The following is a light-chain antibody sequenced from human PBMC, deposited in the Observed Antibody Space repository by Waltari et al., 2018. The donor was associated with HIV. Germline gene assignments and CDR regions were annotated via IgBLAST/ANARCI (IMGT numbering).Light chain of an antibody. J-gene: IGLJ3*02. V-gene: IGLV6-57*01. Sequence: NFMLTQPHSVSGSAGKTVTISCTRDSGSIGSNYVQWFQQRPGMSPRTLIFEDNQRPSGVSDRFSASIDSSSNSASLTISGLKTEDEGHYYCQSYDTKTHWVFGGGSKLTVL. CDR2: EDN. CDR3: QSYDTKTHWV. CDR1: SGSIGSNY.